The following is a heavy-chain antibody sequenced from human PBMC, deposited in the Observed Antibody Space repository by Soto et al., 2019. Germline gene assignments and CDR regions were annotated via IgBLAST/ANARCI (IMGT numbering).Heavy chain of an antibody. CDR1: GGTFSNYA. V-gene: IGHV1-69*12. J-gene: IGHJ6*02. D-gene: IGHD6-19*01. CDR3: ASWLKEAGIAGNYYYGMDV. CDR2: IMPIFGRA. Sequence: QVQLVQSGAEVKKPGSSVKVSCKASGGTFSNYAFSWVRKAPGQGLEWMGVIMPIFGRADYAQKFRDRVTITADESTNTAHMELSSLRSEDTAVYYCASWLKEAGIAGNYYYGMDVWGQGTTVTVSS.